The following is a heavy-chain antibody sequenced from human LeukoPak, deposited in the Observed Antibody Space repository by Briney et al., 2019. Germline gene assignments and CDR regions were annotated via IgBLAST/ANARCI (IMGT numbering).Heavy chain of an antibody. CDR3: ARDAIVGATYFDY. V-gene: IGHV4-61*02. D-gene: IGHD1-26*01. J-gene: IGHJ4*02. CDR2: IYTSGST. Sequence: PSETLSHTCTVSGGSISSGSYYWSWIRQPAGKGLEWIGRIYTSGSTNYNPSLKSRVTISVDTSKNQFSLKLSSVTAADTAVYYCARDAIVGATYFDYWGQGTLVTVSS. CDR1: GGSISSGSYY.